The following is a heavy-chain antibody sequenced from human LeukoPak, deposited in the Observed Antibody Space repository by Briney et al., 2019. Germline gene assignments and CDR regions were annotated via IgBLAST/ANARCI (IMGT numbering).Heavy chain of an antibody. V-gene: IGHV4-59*01. CDR3: ARGYTFPYYYMDV. J-gene: IGHJ6*03. Sequence: PSETLSLTCTVSGGSISSYYWSWIRQPPGKGLEWIGYIYYSGSTNYNPSLKSRVTISVDTSKNQFSLKLSSVNAADTAVYYCARGYTFPYYYMDVWGKGTTVTVSS. D-gene: IGHD2-2*02. CDR2: IYYSGST. CDR1: GGSISSYY.